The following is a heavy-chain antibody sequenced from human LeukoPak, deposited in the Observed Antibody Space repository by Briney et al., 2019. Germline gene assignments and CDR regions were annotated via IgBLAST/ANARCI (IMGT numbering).Heavy chain of an antibody. D-gene: IGHD2-21*02. CDR3: SRHEALPGDY. Sequence: QPGGSLKLSCAASGLTFSGSTMHWVRQASGKGLEWVGHIRDKAYNYVTAYAASVKGRFTISRDDSKNTAYLQMNSLKTEDTAVYYCSRHEALPGDYWGQGTLVTVSS. J-gene: IGHJ4*02. CDR2: IRDKAYNYVT. CDR1: GLTFSGST. V-gene: IGHV3-73*01.